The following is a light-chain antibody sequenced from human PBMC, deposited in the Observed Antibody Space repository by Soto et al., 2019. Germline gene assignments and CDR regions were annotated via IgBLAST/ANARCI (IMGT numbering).Light chain of an antibody. CDR3: QQYENLPT. CDR2: DAS. J-gene: IGKJ5*01. CDR1: QNINNY. V-gene: IGKV1-33*01. Sequence: DIQMTQSPSSLSASVGDRVTITFQASQNINNYLNWYQQKPGRAPKLLIYDASNLEAGVPSRFRGSGSGTDFTFTISRLQPEDIATYYCQQYENLPTFAQRTRLEIK.